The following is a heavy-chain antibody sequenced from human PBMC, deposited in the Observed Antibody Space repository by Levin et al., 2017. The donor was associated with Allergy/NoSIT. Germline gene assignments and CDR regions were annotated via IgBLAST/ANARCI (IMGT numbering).Heavy chain of an antibody. CDR1: GDSVSSNRDT. Sequence: SQTLSLTCVISGDSVSSNRDTWHWIRQSPSRGLEWLGRTYFRSNWFHHYAVSVKGRITITPDTSQNRFSLQLNSVTPEDTAVYYCARGFSHNTPGGLDVWGQGTTVTVSS. D-gene: IGHD1-14*01. CDR3: ARGFSHNTPGGLDV. J-gene: IGHJ6*02. CDR2: TYFRSNWFH. V-gene: IGHV6-1*01.